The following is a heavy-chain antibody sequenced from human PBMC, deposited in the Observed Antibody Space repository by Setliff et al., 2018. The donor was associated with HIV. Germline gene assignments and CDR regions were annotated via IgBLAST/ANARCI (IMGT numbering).Heavy chain of an antibody. CDR3: ARMEATRPPRGLDY. CDR1: GDSVSSSSYY. Sequence: PSETLSLTCTVSGDSVSSSSYYWGWIRQATGKGLEWIGTIYYSGDTQYNPSFKSRVIMSVDTSKNQFSLRLISVTAADTAVYYCARMEATRPPRGLDYCGPGRLVTVSS. D-gene: IGHD6-6*01. V-gene: IGHV4-39*01. CDR2: IYYSGDT. J-gene: IGHJ4*02.